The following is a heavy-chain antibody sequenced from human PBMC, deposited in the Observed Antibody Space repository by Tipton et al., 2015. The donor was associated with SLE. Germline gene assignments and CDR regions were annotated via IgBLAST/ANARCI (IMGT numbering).Heavy chain of an antibody. Sequence: TLSLTCTVSGGSINNYYWSWIRQPPGKGLEWIGYSYYSGRTKYNPSLKSRVSISVDTSKNHFSLKVRSVTAADTAVYYCARSPGDFWSGLGYWGQGTLVTVSS. CDR3: ARSPGDFWSGLGY. J-gene: IGHJ1*01. CDR1: GGSINNYY. D-gene: IGHD3-3*01. V-gene: IGHV4-59*01. CDR2: SYYSGRT.